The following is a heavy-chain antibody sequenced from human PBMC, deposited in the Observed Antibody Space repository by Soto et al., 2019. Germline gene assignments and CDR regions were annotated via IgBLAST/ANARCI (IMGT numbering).Heavy chain of an antibody. Sequence: SETLSLTCTVTGGSMSSGDYYWNWIRQRPGKGLEWIGNIFFRGSTHYNPSLENRLFMSVDTSKNQFSLRLNSVTAADTAVYYCARVVTADDAFDVWGRGTTVTVS. CDR3: ARVVTADDAFDV. V-gene: IGHV4-30-4*08. CDR1: GGSMSSGDYY. CDR2: IFFRGST. J-gene: IGHJ3*01. D-gene: IGHD2-21*02.